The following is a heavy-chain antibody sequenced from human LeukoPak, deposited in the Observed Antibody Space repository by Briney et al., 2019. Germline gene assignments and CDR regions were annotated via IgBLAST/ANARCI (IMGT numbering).Heavy chain of an antibody. J-gene: IGHJ4*02. CDR2: IYSSGST. V-gene: IGHV4-59*08. Sequence: SETLSLTCTVSGGSISSYYWNWIRQSPGKGLEWIGYIYSSGSTNYNPSLRSRVTISVDTSKNQFSLTLSSVTAADTAVYYCARRWGGATSGFDYWGQGTLVTVSS. CDR1: GGSISSYY. CDR3: ARRWGGATSGFDY. D-gene: IGHD1-26*01.